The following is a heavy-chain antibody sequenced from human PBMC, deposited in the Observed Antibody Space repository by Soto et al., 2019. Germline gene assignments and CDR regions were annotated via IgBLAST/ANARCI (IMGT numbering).Heavy chain of an antibody. Sequence: QVQLVQSGAEVKKPGASVKVSCKASGYTFTGYYMHWVRQAPGQGLEWMGWINPNSGGTNYAQQFQGRVTMTRDTAISTADMELSRLRSDDTAVYYCARGTDGSGAWFDPWGQGTLVTVSS. CDR1: GYTFTGYY. J-gene: IGHJ5*02. CDR2: INPNSGGT. D-gene: IGHD3-10*01. CDR3: ARGTDGSGAWFDP. V-gene: IGHV1-2*02.